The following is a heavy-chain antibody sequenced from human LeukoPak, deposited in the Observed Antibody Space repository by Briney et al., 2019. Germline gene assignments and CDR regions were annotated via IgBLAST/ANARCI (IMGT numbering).Heavy chain of an antibody. Sequence: SETLSLTCAVYGGSFSGYYWSWIRQPPGKGLEWIGEINHSGSTNYNPSLKSRVTISVDTSKNQFSLKLSSVAAADTAVYYCAVSGGIAAAFDYWGQGTLVTVSS. CDR3: AVSGGIAAAFDY. D-gene: IGHD6-13*01. CDR1: GGSFSGYY. V-gene: IGHV4-34*01. J-gene: IGHJ4*02. CDR2: INHSGST.